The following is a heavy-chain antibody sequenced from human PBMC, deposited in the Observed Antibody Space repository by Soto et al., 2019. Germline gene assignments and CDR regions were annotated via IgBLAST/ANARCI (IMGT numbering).Heavy chain of an antibody. J-gene: IGHJ6*02. V-gene: IGHV3-30*18. D-gene: IGHD6-19*01. CDR1: GFTFSSYG. CDR2: ISYDGSNK. CDR3: AKADPWGYSSGWRVTFYYGMDV. Sequence: GGSLRLSCAASGFTFSSYGMHWVRQAPGKGLEWVEVISYDGSNKYYADSVKGRFTISRDNSKNTLYLQMNSLRAEDTAVYYCAKADPWGYSSGWRVTFYYGMDVWGQGTTVTVSS.